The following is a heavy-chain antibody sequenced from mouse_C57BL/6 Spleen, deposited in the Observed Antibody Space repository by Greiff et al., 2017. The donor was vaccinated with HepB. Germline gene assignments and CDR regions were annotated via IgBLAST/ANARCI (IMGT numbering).Heavy chain of an antibody. CDR2: ISSGSSTI. J-gene: IGHJ1*03. CDR3: AREVVWYFDV. Sequence: EVKLEESGGGLVKPGGSLKLSCAASGFTFSDYGMHWVRQAPEKGLEWVAYISSGSSTIYYADTVKGRFTISRDNAKNTLFLQMTSLRSEDTAMYYCAREVVWYFDVWGTGTTVTVSS. V-gene: IGHV5-17*01. D-gene: IGHD1-1*02. CDR1: GFTFSDYG.